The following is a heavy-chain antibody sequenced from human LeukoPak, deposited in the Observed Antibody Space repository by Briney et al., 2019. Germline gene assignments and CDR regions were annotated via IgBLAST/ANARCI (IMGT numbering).Heavy chain of an antibody. CDR2: ISSNGGDT. CDR1: GFTFSTYA. V-gene: IGHV3-64*01. Sequence: GGSLRISCAASGFTFSTYAMHWVRQAPGKGLEYVSAISSNGGDTYYANSVKGRFTISRDNSKNMLYLQMDSLRPEDMAVYYCARERGSSGWTFDYWGQGTLVTVSS. CDR3: ARERGSSGWTFDY. D-gene: IGHD6-19*01. J-gene: IGHJ4*02.